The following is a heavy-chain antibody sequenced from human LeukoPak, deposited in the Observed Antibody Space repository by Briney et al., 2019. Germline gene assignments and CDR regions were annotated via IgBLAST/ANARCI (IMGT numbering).Heavy chain of an antibody. Sequence: SETLSLTCTVSGDPIRSSYWSWIRQPPGKGLEWIGYIYYTGTTTYNPSLKSRVTISVDTSKNQFSLNLSSVTAADTAVYYCARRGGLNRGYWYFDLWGRGTLVTASS. CDR3: ARRGGLNRGYWYFDL. V-gene: IGHV4-59*01. CDR2: IYYTGTT. D-gene: IGHD3-16*01. J-gene: IGHJ2*01. CDR1: GDPIRSSY.